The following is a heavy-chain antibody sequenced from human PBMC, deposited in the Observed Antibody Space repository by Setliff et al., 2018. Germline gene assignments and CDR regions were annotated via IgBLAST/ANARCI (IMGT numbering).Heavy chain of an antibody. D-gene: IGHD5-12*01. J-gene: IGHJ5*02. CDR3: ARGKWFRLDKSAWSNWFDP. CDR2: MNAHSGNS. V-gene: IGHV1-8*01. CDR1: GYSFSDYD. Sequence: ASVKVPCKASGYSFSDYDINWVQQAPGQGLEWMGWMNAHSGNSGCAQKFQGRVTMTRDTSISTAYMELNSLQYEDTAVYYCARGKWFRLDKSAWSNWFDPWGQGTLVTVSS.